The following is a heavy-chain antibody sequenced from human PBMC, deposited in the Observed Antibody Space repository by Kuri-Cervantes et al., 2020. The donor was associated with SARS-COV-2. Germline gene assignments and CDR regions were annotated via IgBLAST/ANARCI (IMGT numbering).Heavy chain of an antibody. V-gene: IGHV3-74*01. J-gene: IGHJ4*02. CDR2: INPDGSYT. CDR1: GFTFSGHW. D-gene: IGHD1-1*01. CDR3: VRDGDHWNFDY. Sequence: GESLKISCAASGFTFSGHWIHWVRQAPGKGLVWVSRINPDGSYTHTADSVKGRFTLSRDNAKNMLFLQMNSLRAKDTAVYYCVRDGDHWNFDYWGQGTLVTVSS.